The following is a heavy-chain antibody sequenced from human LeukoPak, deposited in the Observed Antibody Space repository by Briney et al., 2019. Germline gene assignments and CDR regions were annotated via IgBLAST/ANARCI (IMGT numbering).Heavy chain of an antibody. Sequence: GGSLRLSCAASGFTFSSYGMHWVRQAPGKGLEWVAFIRYDGSNKYYADSVKGRFTISRDNSKNTLYLQMNSLRAEDTAVYYCARDPPNYYDSSGYYDYWGQGTLVTVSS. J-gene: IGHJ4*02. CDR3: ARDPPNYYDSSGYYDY. CDR1: GFTFSSYG. D-gene: IGHD3-22*01. CDR2: IRYDGSNK. V-gene: IGHV3-30*02.